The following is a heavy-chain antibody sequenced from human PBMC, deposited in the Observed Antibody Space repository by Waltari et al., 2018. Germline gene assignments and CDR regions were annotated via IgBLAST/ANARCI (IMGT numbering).Heavy chain of an antibody. V-gene: IGHV1-8*01. J-gene: IGHJ3*02. Sequence: QVQLVQSGAEVKKPGASVKFSCKASGYTFTSYDITWLRQATGQGLEWMGWMNPNSGNTGYAQKFQGRVTMTRNTSISTAYMELSSLRSEDTAVYYCARGSSGWYPHAFDIWGQGTMVTVSS. CDR2: MNPNSGNT. CDR3: ARGSSGWYPHAFDI. D-gene: IGHD6-19*01. CDR1: GYTFTSYD.